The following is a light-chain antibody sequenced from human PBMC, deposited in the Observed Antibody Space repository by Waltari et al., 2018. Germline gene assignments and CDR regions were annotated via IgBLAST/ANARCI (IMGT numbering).Light chain of an antibody. Sequence: QSVLTQPPSASGTPGQRVTISCSGSSSNIGSNYVYWYQQLPGTAPKLPIYRNNQRPSGVPDRFSGSKSGTSASLAISGLRSEDEADYYCAAWDDSLSANVFGSGTKVTVL. J-gene: IGLJ6*01. CDR1: SSNIGSNY. CDR3: AAWDDSLSANV. V-gene: IGLV1-47*01. CDR2: RNN.